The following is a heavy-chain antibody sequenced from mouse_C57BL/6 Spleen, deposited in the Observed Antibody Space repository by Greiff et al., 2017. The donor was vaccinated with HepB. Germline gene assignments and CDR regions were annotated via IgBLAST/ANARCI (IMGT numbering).Heavy chain of an antibody. J-gene: IGHJ3*01. CDR2: ISDGGSYT. CDR3: ARDYSNYLFAY. V-gene: IGHV5-4*01. Sequence: EVQVVESGGGLVKPGGSLKLSCAASGFTFSSYAMSWVRQTPEKRLEWVATISDGGSYTYYPDNVKGRFTISRDNAKNNLYLQMSHLKSEDTAMYYCARDYSNYLFAYWGQGTLVTVSA. D-gene: IGHD2-5*01. CDR1: GFTFSSYA.